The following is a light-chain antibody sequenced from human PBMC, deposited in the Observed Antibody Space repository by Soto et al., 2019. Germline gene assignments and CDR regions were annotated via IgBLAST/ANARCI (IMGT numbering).Light chain of an antibody. Sequence: EIVMTQSPATLSVSPGERATLSCRASQSVSSSLAWYQQHRGQPPRLLIYATSTRATGIPARFSGSGSGTEFTPTIRGLKSEDFAVYSCQQCVIRSYTFGQGTKLEI. CDR1: QSVSSS. CDR2: ATS. V-gene: IGKV3-15*01. J-gene: IGKJ2*01. CDR3: QQCVIRSYT.